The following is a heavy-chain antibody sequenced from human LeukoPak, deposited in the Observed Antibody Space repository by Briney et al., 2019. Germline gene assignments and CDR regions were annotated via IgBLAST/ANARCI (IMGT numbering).Heavy chain of an antibody. CDR3: ARDTCTNGVCYGY. CDR2: ISYDGSNK. Sequence: PGGSLRLSCAASGFTFSSYAMHWVRQAPGKGLEWVAVISYDGSNKYYADSVKGRFTISRDNSKNTLYLQMNSLRAEDTAVYYCARDTCTNGVCYGYWGQGTLVTVSS. CDR1: GFTFSSYA. J-gene: IGHJ4*02. D-gene: IGHD2-8*01. V-gene: IGHV3-30-3*01.